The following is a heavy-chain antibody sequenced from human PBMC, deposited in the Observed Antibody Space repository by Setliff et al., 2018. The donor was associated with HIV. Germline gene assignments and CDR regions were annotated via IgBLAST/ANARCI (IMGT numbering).Heavy chain of an antibody. D-gene: IGHD2-15*01. Sequence: SETLSLTCTVSGGSISSGGYYWSWIRQHPGKGLEWIGEIYQTGSTNYNPSLKSRVTISVDTSKNQFSLKLSSVTAADTAMYHCARSGGSGSYYFDYWGQGTLVTVS. V-gene: IGHV4-31*03. CDR2: IYQTGST. CDR3: ARSGGSGSYYFDY. CDR1: GGSISSGGYY. J-gene: IGHJ4*02.